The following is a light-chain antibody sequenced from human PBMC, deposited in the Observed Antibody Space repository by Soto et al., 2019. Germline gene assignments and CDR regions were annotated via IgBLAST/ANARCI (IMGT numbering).Light chain of an antibody. J-gene: IGKJ1*01. CDR2: GAS. CDR1: QSVSSN. V-gene: IGKV3-15*01. CDR3: QHYNNWPPWT. Sequence: EIVMTQSPGTLSVSPGERATLSCRASQSVSSNVARYQQKPGQAPRLLIYGASTRATGIPARFSGSGSGTEFTLTISSLQSEDFPVYYCQHYNNWPPWTFGQGTKVEIK.